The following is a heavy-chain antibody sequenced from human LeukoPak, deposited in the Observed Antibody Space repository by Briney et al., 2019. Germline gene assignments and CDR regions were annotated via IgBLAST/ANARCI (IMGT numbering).Heavy chain of an antibody. CDR3: ARARGGGYSDAMDV. CDR2: INPNSGGT. D-gene: IGHD3-16*01. J-gene: IGHJ6*02. Sequence: GASVKVSCKASGYTFTGYYMHWVRQAPGQGLEWMGWINPNSGGTNYAQKFQGRVTMTRDTSISTAYMELSRLRSEDTAVYYCARARGGGYSDAMDVWGQGTTVTVSS. CDR1: GYTFTGYY. V-gene: IGHV1-2*02.